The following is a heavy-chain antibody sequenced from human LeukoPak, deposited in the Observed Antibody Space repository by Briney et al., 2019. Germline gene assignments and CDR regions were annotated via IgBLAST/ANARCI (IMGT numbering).Heavy chain of an antibody. CDR1: GFTVSSNH. Sequence: GGSLRLSCAASGFTVSSNHMSWASPAPGTGLEQFLVIYSGGNTHYADSVKGRFTISRDNSKNTLYLQMNSLRAEDKAVYYCARGIAAAGIVGVFDYWGQGTLVTVSS. J-gene: IGHJ4*02. CDR3: ARGIAAAGIVGVFDY. V-gene: IGHV3-66*01. CDR2: IYSGGNT. D-gene: IGHD6-13*01.